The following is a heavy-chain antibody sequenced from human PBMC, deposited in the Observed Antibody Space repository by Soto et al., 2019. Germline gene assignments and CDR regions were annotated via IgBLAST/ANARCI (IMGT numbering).Heavy chain of an antibody. CDR3: VRRHVSATGIDWFDP. CDR2: IIPIFGTA. Sequence: QVQLVQSGAEVKKPGSSVKVSCRASGGTFNNYVINWVRQAPGQGLEWMAGIIPIFGTANYAQKFQGRVTITRDTSASTAYMELSSLRSEDTAVYYCVRRHVSATGIDWFDPWGQGTLVTVSS. V-gene: IGHV1-69*06. J-gene: IGHJ5*02. D-gene: IGHD6-13*01. CDR1: GGTFNNYV.